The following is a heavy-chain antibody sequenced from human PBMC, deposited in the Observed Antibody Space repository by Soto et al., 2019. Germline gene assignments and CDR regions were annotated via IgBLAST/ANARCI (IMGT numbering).Heavy chain of an antibody. CDR1: GFTFSSYG. V-gene: IGHV3-30*18. Sequence: GGSLRLSCAASGFTFSSYGMHWVRQAPGKGLEWVAVISYDGSNKYYADSVKGQFTISRDNSKNTLYLQMNSLRAEDTAVYYCAKDQGFARGRSGYDSYYYYGMDVWGQGTTVTVSS. CDR2: ISYDGSNK. CDR3: AKDQGFARGRSGYDSYYYYGMDV. D-gene: IGHD5-12*01. J-gene: IGHJ6*02.